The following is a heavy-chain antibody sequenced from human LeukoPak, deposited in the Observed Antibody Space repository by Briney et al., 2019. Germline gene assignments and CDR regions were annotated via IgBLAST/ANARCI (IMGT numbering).Heavy chain of an antibody. CDR3: ARDQLMIVVVIINYYYGMDV. CDR2: MNPNSGNT. V-gene: IGHV1-8*01. J-gene: IGHJ6*02. Sequence: GASVKVSCKASGYTFTSYDINWVRQATGQGLEWMGWMNPNSGNTGYAQKFQGRVTMTRNTSISTAYMELSSLRSEDTAVYYCARDQLMIVVVIINYYYGMDVWGQGTTVTVSS. D-gene: IGHD3-22*01. CDR1: GYTFTSYD.